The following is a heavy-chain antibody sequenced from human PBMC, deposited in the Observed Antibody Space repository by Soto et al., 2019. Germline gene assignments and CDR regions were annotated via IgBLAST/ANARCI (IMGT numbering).Heavy chain of an antibody. D-gene: IGHD2-15*01. CDR2: ITGSGKTI. Sequence: PGGSLRLSCAASGFTFSDNYMSWIRQARGKGLGWVSYITGSGKTIYYAHSVKRRFTISRDNAKNSLYLQMNSLRADDTAVYYCARAKDLGNWFDRWGQGTLVTVSS. J-gene: IGHJ5*02. CDR1: GFTFSDNY. V-gene: IGHV3-11*01. CDR3: ARAKDLGNWFDR.